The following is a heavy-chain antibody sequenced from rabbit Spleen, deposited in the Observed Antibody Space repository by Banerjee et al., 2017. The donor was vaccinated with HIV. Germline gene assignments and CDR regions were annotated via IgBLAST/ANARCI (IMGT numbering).Heavy chain of an antibody. Sequence: QSLEESGGGLVQPEGSLTLTCTASGFTFSSSYYMCWVRQAPGKGLEWIACIYGGSGASTAYAIWAKGRFTISKTSSTTVTLQMTSLTAADTATYFCARDRGSGWGDAIDPWGQGTLVTVS. J-gene: IGHJ2*01. CDR1: GFTFSSSYY. D-gene: IGHD4-1*01. V-gene: IGHV1S40*01. CDR2: IYGGSGAST. CDR3: ARDRGSGWGDAIDP.